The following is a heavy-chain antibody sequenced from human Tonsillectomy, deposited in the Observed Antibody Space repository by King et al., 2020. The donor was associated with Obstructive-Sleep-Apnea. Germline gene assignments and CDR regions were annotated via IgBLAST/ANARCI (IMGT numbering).Heavy chain of an antibody. V-gene: IGHV3-11*01. CDR1: GFTFSDYY. D-gene: IGHD1-1*01. CDR2: ISSSGSTI. Sequence: VQLVESGGGLVKPGGYLRLSCAASGFTFSDYYMSWIRQAPGKGLEWVSYISSSGSTIYYADSVKGRFTISRDNAKNSLYLQMNSLRAEDTAVYYCGRDSLLERPSYYYYYGMDVWGQGTTVTVSS. CDR3: GRDSLLERPSYYYYYGMDV. J-gene: IGHJ6*02.